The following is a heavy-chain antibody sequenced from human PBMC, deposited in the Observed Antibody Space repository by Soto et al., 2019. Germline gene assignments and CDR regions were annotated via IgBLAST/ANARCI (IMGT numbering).Heavy chain of an antibody. CDR3: ARDQGYSYGPYYYYYSMDV. CDR1: GFTFSSYA. CDR2: ISYDGSNK. V-gene: IGHV3-30-3*01. Sequence: QVQLVESGGGVVQPGRSLRLSCAASGFTFSSYAMHWVRQAPGKGLEWVAVISYDGSNKYYADSVKGRFTISRDNSKNSLYLQMNSLRAEDTAVYYCARDQGYSYGPYYYYYSMDVWGQGTTVTVSS. J-gene: IGHJ6*02. D-gene: IGHD5-18*01.